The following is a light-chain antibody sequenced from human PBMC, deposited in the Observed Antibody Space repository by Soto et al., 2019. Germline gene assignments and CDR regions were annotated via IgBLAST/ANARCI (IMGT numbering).Light chain of an antibody. V-gene: IGKV1-33*01. CDR3: QQYDHLPLP. CDR1: QDISNY. J-gene: IGKJ4*01. CDR2: DAS. Sequence: DIHMTQSPSSLSASVGDRVTITCQASQDISNYLNWYQQKPGKAPKLLIYDASNLETGVPSRFSGSGSWTDFTFTISSLQAEDIAIYYCQQYDHLPLPFGGGTKVAIK.